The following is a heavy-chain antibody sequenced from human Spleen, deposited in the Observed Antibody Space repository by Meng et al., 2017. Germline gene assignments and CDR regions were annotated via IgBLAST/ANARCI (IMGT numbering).Heavy chain of an antibody. V-gene: IGHV1-46*01. D-gene: IGHD2-15*01. CDR3: ARDGSGGSLDF. CDR2: INPSGDST. Sequence: QVQVVQAGGVVKRPGASVKVSCKASGYTFSSYYMHWVRQAPGQGLEWMGIINPSGDSTTYAQKFQGRVTMTMTSDTSTNVFYMQLSSLRSEDTAVYYCARDGSGGSLDFWGQGTLVTVSS. CDR1: GYTFSSYY. J-gene: IGHJ4*02.